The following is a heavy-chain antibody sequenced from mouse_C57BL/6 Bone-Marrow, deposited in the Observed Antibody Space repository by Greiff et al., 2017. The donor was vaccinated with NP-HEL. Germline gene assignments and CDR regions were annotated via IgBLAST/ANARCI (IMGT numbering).Heavy chain of an antibody. CDR3: ARGNSPYYAMDY. Sequence: VQLQQPGAELVMPGASVKLSCKASGYTFTSYWMHWVKQRPGQGLEWIGEIDPSDSYTNYNQKFKGKSTLTVDKSSSTAYMQLSSLTSEDSAVYYCARGNSPYYAMDYWGQGTSVTVSS. D-gene: IGHD2-1*01. V-gene: IGHV1-69*01. CDR2: IDPSDSYT. J-gene: IGHJ4*01. CDR1: GYTFTSYW.